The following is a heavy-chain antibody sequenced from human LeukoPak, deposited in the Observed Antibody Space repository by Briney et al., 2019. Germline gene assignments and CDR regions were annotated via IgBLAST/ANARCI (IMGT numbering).Heavy chain of an antibody. J-gene: IGHJ4*02. V-gene: IGHV1-2*02. CDR2: INPNSGGT. CDR1: GYTFTGYY. Sequence: VASVKVSCKASGYTFTGYYMHWVRQAPGQGLEWMGWINPNSGGTNYAQKFQGRVTMTRDTSISTAYMELSRLRSDDTAVYYCARDIRVVVAATLDYWGQGTLVTVSS. D-gene: IGHD2-15*01. CDR3: ARDIRVVVAATLDY.